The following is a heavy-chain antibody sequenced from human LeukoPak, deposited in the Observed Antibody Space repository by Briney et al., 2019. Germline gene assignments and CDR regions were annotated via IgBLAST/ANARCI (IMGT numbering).Heavy chain of an antibody. CDR2: IYYSGST. CDR3: ARGPDSSSLYYYYYYMDV. CDR1: GGSISSYY. Sequence: SETLSLTCTVSGGSISSYYWTWIRQPPGKGLEWIGYIYYSGSTNYNPSLKSRVTISVDTSKNQFSLKLSSVTAADTAVYYCARGPDSSSLYYYYYYMDVWGKGTTVTVSS. V-gene: IGHV4-59*01. D-gene: IGHD6-6*01. J-gene: IGHJ6*03.